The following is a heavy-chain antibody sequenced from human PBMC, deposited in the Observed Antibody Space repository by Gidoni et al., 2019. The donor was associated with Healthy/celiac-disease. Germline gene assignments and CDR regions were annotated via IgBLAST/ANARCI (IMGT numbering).Heavy chain of an antibody. J-gene: IGHJ6*02. Sequence: QVKRVESGGGVVEPGRSLRLAWAASGFTFSSYGMHWGRQAPGKGLEWGAVIWYDGSNKYYAASVKGLFTISRDHSKNTLYLPMNRLRAADTAVYDCARDSPYYGMDVWGQGTTVTVSS. CDR1: GFTFSSYG. CDR3: ARDSPYYGMDV. V-gene: IGHV3-33*01. CDR2: IWYDGSNK.